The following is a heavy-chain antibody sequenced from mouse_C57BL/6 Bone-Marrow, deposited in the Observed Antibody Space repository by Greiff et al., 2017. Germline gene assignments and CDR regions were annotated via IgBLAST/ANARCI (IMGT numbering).Heavy chain of an antibody. D-gene: IGHD3-3*01. CDR2: IDPSDSYT. V-gene: IGHV1-59*01. CDR3: ARLGTRDYYAMDY. Sequence: QVQLQQPGAELVRPGTSVKLSCKASGYTFTSYWMHWVKQRPGQGLEWIGVIDPSDSYTNYNQKFKGKATLTVDTSSSTAYMQLSSLTSEDSEVYYCARLGTRDYYAMDYWGQGTSVTVSS. CDR1: GYTFTSYW. J-gene: IGHJ4*01.